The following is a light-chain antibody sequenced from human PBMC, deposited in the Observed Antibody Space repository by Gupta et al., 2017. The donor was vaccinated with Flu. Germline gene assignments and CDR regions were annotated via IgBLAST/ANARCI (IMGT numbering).Light chain of an antibody. J-gene: IGKJ2*01. CDR1: QSVSSY. Sequence: PDTLSLSPGERATLSCRASQSVSSYLAWYQQKPGQAPRLLIYDASNRATGIPAKFSGSGSGTDFILTISSLEPEEFAVYYCQQRNNWPRTFGEGTNLEIK. CDR3: QQRNNWPRT. V-gene: IGKV3-11*01. CDR2: DAS.